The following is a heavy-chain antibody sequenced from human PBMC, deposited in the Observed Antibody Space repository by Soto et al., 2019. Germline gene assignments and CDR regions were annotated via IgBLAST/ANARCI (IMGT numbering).Heavy chain of an antibody. D-gene: IGHD2-15*01. CDR1: GFTFSSYA. CDR3: AKEMSVVAATSTAFDI. V-gene: IGHV3-23*01. J-gene: IGHJ3*02. CDR2: ISGSGGST. Sequence: VQLLESGGGLVQPGGSLRLSCAASGFTFSSYAMSWVRQAPGKGLEWVSAISGSGGSTYYADSVKGRFTISRDNSKNTLYLQMNSLRAEDTAVYYCAKEMSVVAATSTAFDIWGQGTMVTVSS.